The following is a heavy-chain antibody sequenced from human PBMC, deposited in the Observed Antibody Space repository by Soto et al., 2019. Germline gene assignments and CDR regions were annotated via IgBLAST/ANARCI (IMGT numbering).Heavy chain of an antibody. V-gene: IGHV3-23*01. CDR2: ISGSGGST. CDR3: AKANRYCSGSNCYTFDY. J-gene: IGHJ4*02. CDR1: GFTFSNYA. D-gene: IGHD2-15*01. Sequence: GGSLRLSCAASGFTFSNYAMSWVRQAPGKGLEWVSTISGSGGSTYYADSVKGRFTISRDNSKNKLYLQMNTLRAEDTAIYYCAKANRYCSGSNCYTFDYWGQGTLVTVSS.